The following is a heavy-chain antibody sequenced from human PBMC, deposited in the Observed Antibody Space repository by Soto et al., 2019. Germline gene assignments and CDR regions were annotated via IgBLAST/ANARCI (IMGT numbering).Heavy chain of an antibody. Sequence: SETLSLTCAVYGGSFSGYYWSWIRQPPGKGLEWIGEINHSGSTNYNPSLKSRVTISVDTSKNQFSLKLSSVTAAETAVYYCASISGYYYGSGFYYYYYMDVWGKGTTVTVSS. V-gene: IGHV4-34*01. CDR2: INHSGST. CDR1: GGSFSGYY. J-gene: IGHJ6*03. D-gene: IGHD3-10*01. CDR3: ASISGYYYGSGFYYYYYMDV.